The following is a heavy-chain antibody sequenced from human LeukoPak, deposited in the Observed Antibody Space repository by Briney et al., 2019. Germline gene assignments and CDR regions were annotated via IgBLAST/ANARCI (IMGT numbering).Heavy chain of an antibody. Sequence: PGGSLRLSCAASGFTFSSYSMNWVRQAPGKGLEWVSSISSSSSYIYYADSVKGRFTISRDNAKNSLYLQMNSLRAEDTAVYYCARDGVDYYYYYMDVWGKGTTVTVSS. J-gene: IGHJ6*03. V-gene: IGHV3-21*01. CDR1: GFTFSSYS. D-gene: IGHD3-3*01. CDR2: ISSSSSYI. CDR3: ARDGVDYYYYYMDV.